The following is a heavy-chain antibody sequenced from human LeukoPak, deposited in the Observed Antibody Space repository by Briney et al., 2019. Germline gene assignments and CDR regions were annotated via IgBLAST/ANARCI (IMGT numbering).Heavy chain of an antibody. V-gene: IGHV3-30*04. CDR1: GFTFSSYA. J-gene: IGHJ4*02. D-gene: IGHD6-19*01. CDR2: ISYDGSNK. CDR3: ARSSSGWYYFAY. Sequence: GGSLRLSCAASGFTFSSYAMHWVRQAPGKGLEWVAVISYDGSNKYYADSVKGRFTISRDNSKNTLYLQMNSLRAEDTAVYYCARSSSGWYYFAYWGQGTLVTVSS.